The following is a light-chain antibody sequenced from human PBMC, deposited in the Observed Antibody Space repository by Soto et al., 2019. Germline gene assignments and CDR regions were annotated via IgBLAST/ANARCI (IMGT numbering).Light chain of an antibody. J-gene: IGKJ2*01. V-gene: IGKV1-5*01. CDR2: DAS. CDR1: QTISSW. Sequence: DIRMTQSPSTLSASVGDRVTITCRASQTISSWLAWYQQKPGKAPKLLIFDASSLESEVPSRFSGSGFGTDFTLSISSLQPDDFRTYYCQQYNDYSYTFGQGTKLEIK. CDR3: QQYNDYSYT.